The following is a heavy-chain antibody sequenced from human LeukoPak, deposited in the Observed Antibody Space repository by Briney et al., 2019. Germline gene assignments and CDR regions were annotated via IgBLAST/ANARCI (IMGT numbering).Heavy chain of an antibody. J-gene: IGHJ4*02. D-gene: IGHD6-13*01. CDR1: GFTFSSYN. CDR3: ARGSIAAAGSFDY. V-gene: IGHV3-48*01. Sequence: PGGSLRLSCAASGFTFSSYNINWVRQAPGKGLEWVSYISSSRRTISYADSVKGRFTISRDNSKNALYLQMNSLRAEDTAVYYCARGSIAAAGSFDYWGQGTLVTVSS. CDR2: ISSSRRTI.